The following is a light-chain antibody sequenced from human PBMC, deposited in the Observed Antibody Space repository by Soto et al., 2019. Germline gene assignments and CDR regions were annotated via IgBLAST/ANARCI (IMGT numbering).Light chain of an antibody. Sequence: DNVLTQSPGTLALSRLDISTLFFSARQSLTNPYIAWYQQKPGQAPRLLIYDISSRATGIPDRFSGSVSGTDFTLTITRLEPEDFAVFYCQQYGSSEIIFGQGTRLEIK. CDR2: DIS. CDR3: QQYGSSEII. CDR1: QSLTNPY. V-gene: IGKV3-20*01. J-gene: IGKJ5*01.